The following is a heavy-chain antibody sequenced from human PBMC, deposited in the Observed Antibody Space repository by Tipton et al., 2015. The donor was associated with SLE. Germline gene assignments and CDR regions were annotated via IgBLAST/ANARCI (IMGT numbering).Heavy chain of an antibody. V-gene: IGHV3-13*01. D-gene: IGHD1-1*01. CDR1: GFTFSSYA. J-gene: IGHJ4*02. CDR2: FGTAGDT. Sequence: SLRLSCAASGFTFSSYAMHWVRQATGKGLEWVSAFGTAGDTYYPGSVKGRFTISRENAKNSLYLQMNSLRAGDTAVYYCARARGGTTFSFDYWGQGTLVTVSS. CDR3: ARARGGTTFSFDY.